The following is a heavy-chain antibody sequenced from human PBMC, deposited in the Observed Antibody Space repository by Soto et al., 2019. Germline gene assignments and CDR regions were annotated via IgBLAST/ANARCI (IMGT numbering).Heavy chain of an antibody. CDR3: ARDPGHSYGYN. V-gene: IGHV1-3*01. Sequence: ASVKVSSKAFGNTFTSTVMQWWRQAPGQRLEWMGMINPSDGNTNYPQKFQGRVTITRETSASTDYMELSSLRSEDTAVYYCARDPGHSYGYNWGQGALVTVSS. CDR2: INPSDGNT. D-gene: IGHD5-18*01. J-gene: IGHJ4*02. CDR1: GNTFTSTV.